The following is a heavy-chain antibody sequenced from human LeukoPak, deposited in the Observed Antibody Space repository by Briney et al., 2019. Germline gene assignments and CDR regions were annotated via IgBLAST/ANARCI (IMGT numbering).Heavy chain of an antibody. Sequence: GASVTVSYKASVYTFTHYYLHWVRQAPGQGGEWMGWINPSIGATNYAQKFQGRVTMTRDTSITTSYMELSRLRSDDTAVYYCARGRGSGWYPSDYWGQGTLVTVSS. V-gene: IGHV1-2*02. CDR1: VYTFTHYY. CDR3: ARGRGSGWYPSDY. D-gene: IGHD6-19*01. CDR2: INPSIGAT. J-gene: IGHJ4*02.